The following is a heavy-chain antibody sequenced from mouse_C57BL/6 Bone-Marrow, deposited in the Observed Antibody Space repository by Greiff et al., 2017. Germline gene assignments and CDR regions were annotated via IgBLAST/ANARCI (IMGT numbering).Heavy chain of an antibody. CDR1: GSTFTSYG. CDR3: CDGSSDRWYFDV. J-gene: IGHJ1*03. Sequence: QVQLQQSGAELARPGASVKLSCKASGSTFTSYGISWVKQRTGQGLEWIGEIYPRSGNTSYNEKFKGKATMTADKSSSTAYMGLRSLTSEDAAVYVSCDGSSDRWYFDVWGTGTTVTVSS. D-gene: IGHD1-1*01. V-gene: IGHV1-81*01. CDR2: IYPRSGNT.